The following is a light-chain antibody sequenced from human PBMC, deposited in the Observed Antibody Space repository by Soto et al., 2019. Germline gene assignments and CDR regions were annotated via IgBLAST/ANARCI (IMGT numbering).Light chain of an antibody. J-gene: IGLJ1*01. CDR2: EVT. Sequence: QSALTQPASVSGSPGQSITISCTGTSSDIGSKNFVSWYQQHPGKTPKLTIYEVTKRPSGVSDRFSGSKSGNTASLTISGLQTEDEADYYCCSFAAGDTFVFGTGTKLTVL. CDR1: SSDIGSKNF. V-gene: IGLV2-23*02. CDR3: CSFAAGDTFV.